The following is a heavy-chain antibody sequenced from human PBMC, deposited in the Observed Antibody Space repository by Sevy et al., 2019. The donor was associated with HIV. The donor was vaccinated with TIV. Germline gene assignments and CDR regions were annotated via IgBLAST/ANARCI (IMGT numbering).Heavy chain of an antibody. J-gene: IGHJ6*02. CDR1: GFTFSSYA. V-gene: IGHV3-23*01. CDR3: AKVGPLYDFWSGYYRKDYYYYGMDV. CDR2: ISGSGGST. D-gene: IGHD3-3*01. Sequence: GGSLRLSCAASGFTFSSYAMSWVRQAPGKGLEWVSAISGSGGSTYYADSVKGRFTISRDNSKNTRYLQMNSLGAEDTAVYYCAKVGPLYDFWSGYYRKDYYYYGMDVWGQGTTVTVSS.